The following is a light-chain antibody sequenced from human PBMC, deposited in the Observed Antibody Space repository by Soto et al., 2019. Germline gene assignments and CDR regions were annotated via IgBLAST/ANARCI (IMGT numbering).Light chain of an antibody. CDR2: SST. J-gene: IGLJ2*01. V-gene: IGLV1-44*01. Sequence: QSVLTQPPSASGTPGQRVTLSCSGSSSNIGRNSVSWYQQLPGTAPKLLIYSSTQRPSGVPDRFSGSKSGTSASLAISGLQSEDEADYYCAAWDDSLNGVVFGGGTKLTVL. CDR3: AAWDDSLNGVV. CDR1: SSNIGRNS.